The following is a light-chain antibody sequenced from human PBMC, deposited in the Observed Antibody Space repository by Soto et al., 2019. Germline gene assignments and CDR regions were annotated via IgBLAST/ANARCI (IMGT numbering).Light chain of an antibody. CDR1: QSVSSNY. J-gene: IGKJ1*01. CDR3: QQYGSTRWT. V-gene: IGKV3-20*01. CDR2: GAS. Sequence: EIVMTQSPATLSVSPGERATLSCRASQSVSSNYLAWYQQKPGQAPRLLIYGASSRATGIPDRFSGSGSGTDFTLTISRLEPEDFAMYYCQQYGSTRWTFGQGTKVDIK.